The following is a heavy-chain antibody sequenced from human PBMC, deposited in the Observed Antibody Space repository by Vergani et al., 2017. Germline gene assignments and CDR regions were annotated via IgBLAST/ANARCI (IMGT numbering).Heavy chain of an antibody. J-gene: IGHJ3*02. Sequence: QVQLVQSGAEVKKPGSSVKVSCKASGGTFNTYAITWVRQAPGQGLEWMGWINPNSGGPNYAQKFQGRVTMTRDTSISTAYMELSRLRSDDTAVYYCARDRLAPSRAFDIWGQGTMVTVSS. CDR1: GGTFNTYA. D-gene: IGHD6-25*01. V-gene: IGHV1-2*02. CDR3: ARDRLAPSRAFDI. CDR2: INPNSGGP.